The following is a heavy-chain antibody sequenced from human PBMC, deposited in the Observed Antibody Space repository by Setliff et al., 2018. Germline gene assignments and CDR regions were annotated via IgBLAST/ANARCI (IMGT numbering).Heavy chain of an antibody. CDR1: GGSISSSSYY. J-gene: IGHJ5*02. V-gene: IGHV4-39*01. Sequence: PSETLSLTCTVPGGSISSSSYYWGWIRQPPGKGLEWIGSIYYSGSTYYNPSLKSRVTISVDTSKNQFSLKLSSVTAADTAVYYCALNPSWFGELFAWFDPWGQGTLVTVSS. D-gene: IGHD3-10*01. CDR2: IYYSGST. CDR3: ALNPSWFGELFAWFDP.